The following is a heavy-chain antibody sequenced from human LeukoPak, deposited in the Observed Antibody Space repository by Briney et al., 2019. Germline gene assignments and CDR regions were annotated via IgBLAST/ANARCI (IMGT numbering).Heavy chain of an antibody. V-gene: IGHV5-10-1*01. D-gene: IGHD2-15*01. CDR3: ARQRGTPYPSYRYGMDV. CDR2: IDPSDSYT. Sequence: GEALKISFKGSGYSFTSYWISWGRPMPGKGGEWRGRIDPSDSYTNYSPSFQGHVTISADKSISTAYLQWSSLKASDTAMYYCARQRGTPYPSYRYGMDVWGQGTTVTVSS. CDR1: GYSFTSYW. J-gene: IGHJ6*02.